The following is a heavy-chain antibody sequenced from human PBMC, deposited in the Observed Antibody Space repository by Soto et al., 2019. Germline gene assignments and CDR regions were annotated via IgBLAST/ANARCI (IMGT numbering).Heavy chain of an antibody. CDR3: AKGSIEYSASVDN. D-gene: IGHD5-12*01. V-gene: IGHV3-23*01. CDR1: GFSLSCYA. Sequence: DVQLLESGGGLVQPGGSLRLSCAASGFSLSCYAMVWVRQAPGKGLEWVAVISARGGSSYFADSVKGRFTLSRDNSKNVLSLEMNSLRAEDTAIYFCAKGSIEYSASVDNWGQGTLVVVS. CDR2: ISARGGSS. J-gene: IGHJ4*02.